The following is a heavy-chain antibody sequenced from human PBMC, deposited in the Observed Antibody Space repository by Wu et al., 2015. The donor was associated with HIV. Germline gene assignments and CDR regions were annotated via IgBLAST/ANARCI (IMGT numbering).Heavy chain of an antibody. CDR1: GYTFTGYY. V-gene: IGHV1-8*02. CDR2: MNPNSGNT. D-gene: IGHD3-10*01. Sequence: QVQLVQSGAEVKKPGASVKVSCKASGYTFTGYYMHWVRQATGQGLEWMGWMNPNSGNTGYAQKFQGRVTMTRNTSISTAYMELSSLRSEDTAVYYCASLKGDTWFGVVIIYPGHGRGLVDVVGPR. CDR3: ASLKGDTWFGVVIIYPGHGRGLVDV. J-gene: IGHJ6*02.